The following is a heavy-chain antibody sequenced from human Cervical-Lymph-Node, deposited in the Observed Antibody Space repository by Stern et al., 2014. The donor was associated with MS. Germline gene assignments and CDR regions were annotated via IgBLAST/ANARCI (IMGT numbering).Heavy chain of an antibody. CDR2: IVPIFAET. J-gene: IGHJ4*02. CDR1: GGTFSTYN. D-gene: IGHD3-10*01. Sequence: QVQLVQSGAEVKKPGSSVKVSCKASGGTFSTYNISWVRQAPGQGLEWMGGIVPIFAETNYAQKFQGRVTISADESTSTAYMELSSLRSEDTAVYYCATGGSGYFDYWGQGTLVTVSS. CDR3: ATGGSGYFDY. V-gene: IGHV1-69*01.